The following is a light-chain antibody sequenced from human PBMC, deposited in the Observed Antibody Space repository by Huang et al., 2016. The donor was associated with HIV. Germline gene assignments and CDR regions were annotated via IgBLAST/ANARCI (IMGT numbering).Light chain of an antibody. V-gene: IGKV3-20*01. Sequence: EIVLTQSPATVSLSPGDGATVSCRARENITSNFLAWYQQRPGQAPRLLIYGASRRATGSPDRFSGSGSGTDFTLTITRLEPEDFAMYLCQQYGSSPLTFGRGTKVEI. CDR1: ENITSNF. CDR2: GAS. J-gene: IGKJ4*01. CDR3: QQYGSSPLT.